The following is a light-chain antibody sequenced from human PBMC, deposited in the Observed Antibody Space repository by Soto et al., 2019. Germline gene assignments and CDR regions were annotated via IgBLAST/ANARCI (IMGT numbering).Light chain of an antibody. CDR3: QQDGSSPRT. J-gene: IGKJ1*01. Sequence: EVVMTQFPATLSVSPGERATLSCRASQSVNIYLAWYQQKPGQAPRLLIFGAPYRATGIPDRFTGSGSGTDFTLTIRRLEPEDFAWYYCQQDGSSPRTFGQGTKVDIK. V-gene: IGKV3-20*01. CDR1: QSVNIY. CDR2: GAP.